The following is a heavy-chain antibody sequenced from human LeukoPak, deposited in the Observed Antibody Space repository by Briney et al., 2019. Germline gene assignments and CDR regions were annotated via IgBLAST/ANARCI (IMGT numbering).Heavy chain of an antibody. V-gene: IGHV4-59*08. Sequence: SETLSLTCTVSDGSISAYYWTWFRQSPGKGLEWIGYIFYDGSTVYNPSLESRVTFSIGSPNNHFFLRMTSVTAADTAVYYCARGAALVTHKYFHYWGPGTLVTVSS. CDR1: DGSISAYY. CDR2: IFYDGST. J-gene: IGHJ4*02. D-gene: IGHD5-18*01. CDR3: ARGAALVTHKYFHY.